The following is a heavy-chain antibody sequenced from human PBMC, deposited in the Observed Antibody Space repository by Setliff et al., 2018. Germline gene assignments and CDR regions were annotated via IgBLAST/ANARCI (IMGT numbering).Heavy chain of an antibody. CDR3: ARCLPFLSGYDRGAFDN. D-gene: IGHD5-12*01. V-gene: IGHV1-18*01. CDR2: ISAYNGDT. CDR1: GYTFTRYG. Sequence: ASVKVSCKASGYTFTRYGINWVRQAPGQGLEWVGWISAYNGDTNYAQKFQGRVTMTIDTSTSTAYMDLRSLTSDDTAVYYCARCLPFLSGYDRGAFDNWGQGTLVTVSS. J-gene: IGHJ4*02.